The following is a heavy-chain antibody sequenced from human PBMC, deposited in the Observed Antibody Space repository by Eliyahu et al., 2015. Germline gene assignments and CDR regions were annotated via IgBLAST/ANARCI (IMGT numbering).Heavy chain of an antibody. Sequence: STYGMHWVRQAPGKGLEWVSFIWNDGSDTYYADSVKGRFTISRDTSKNTLYLQMNSLRAEDTAVFFCAKEVEGGFRYGYGMDVWGPGTTVTVSS. J-gene: IGHJ6*02. CDR2: IWNDGSDT. CDR3: AKEVEGGFRYGYGMDV. V-gene: IGHV3-30*02. CDR1: STYG. D-gene: IGHD5-18*01.